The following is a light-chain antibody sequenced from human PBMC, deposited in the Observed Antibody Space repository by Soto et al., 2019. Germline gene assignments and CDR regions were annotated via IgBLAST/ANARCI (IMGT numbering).Light chain of an antibody. J-gene: IGKJ4*01. V-gene: IGKV1-39*01. CDR3: QQSYTNPLT. CDR2: AAS. CDR1: QYISDF. Sequence: DIQMTQSPSSLSASLGDRVTITCRASQYISDFLNWYQQKPGKAPVILIYAASTLQSGVPSRFNGGGSETNFTLIISSLLPEDFETYYCQQSYTNPLTFGGGTKVDIK.